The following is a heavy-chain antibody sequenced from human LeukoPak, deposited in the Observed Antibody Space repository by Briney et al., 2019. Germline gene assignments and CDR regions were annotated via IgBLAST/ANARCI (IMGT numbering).Heavy chain of an antibody. D-gene: IGHD3-10*01. CDR3: ARVTLGSSISYNWFDP. J-gene: IGHJ5*02. CDR2: IYSGGST. CDR1: GFTFRSYT. V-gene: IGHV3-53*01. Sequence: GGYLRLSCAASGFTFRSYTMRWVRQAPGKGLEWVSVIYSGGSTYYADSVKGRFTISRDNSKNTLYLQMNSLRAEDTAVYYCARVTLGSSISYNWFDPWGQGTLVTVSS.